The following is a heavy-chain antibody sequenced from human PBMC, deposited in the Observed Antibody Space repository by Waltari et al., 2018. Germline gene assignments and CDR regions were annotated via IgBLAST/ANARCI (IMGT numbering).Heavy chain of an antibody. CDR2: IGGIICST. CDR1: GGSISSSNW. V-gene: IGHV4-4*02. CDR3: ARGRGGDA. D-gene: IGHD3-16*01. J-gene: IGHJ4*02. Sequence: QVQLQESGPGLVKPSETLSLTCAVSGGSISSSNWWSWIRQSPGKGLEWIGSIGGIICSTYYTPSLKSRVTFSKDTSKNQFSLKLNSVTAADTAVYYCARGRGGDAWGQGVLVTVSS.